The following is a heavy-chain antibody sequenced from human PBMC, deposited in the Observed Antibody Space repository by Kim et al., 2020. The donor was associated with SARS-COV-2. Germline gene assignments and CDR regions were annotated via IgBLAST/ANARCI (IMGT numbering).Heavy chain of an antibody. D-gene: IGHD2-15*01. J-gene: IGHJ4*02. CDR2: ISSSGSTI. Sequence: GGSLRLSCAASGFTFSSYEMNWVRQAPGKGLEWVSYISSSGSTIYYADSVKGRFTISRDNAKNSLYLQMNSLRAEDTAVYYCAREICSGGSCRFDYWGQGTLVTVSS. CDR3: AREICSGGSCRFDY. V-gene: IGHV3-48*03. CDR1: GFTFSSYE.